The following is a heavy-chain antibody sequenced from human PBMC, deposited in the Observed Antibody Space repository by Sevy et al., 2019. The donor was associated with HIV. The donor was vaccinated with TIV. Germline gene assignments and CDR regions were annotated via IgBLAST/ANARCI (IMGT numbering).Heavy chain of an antibody. V-gene: IGHV3-30-3*01. CDR1: GFALSNYYA. CDR2: ISYDGSDK. Sequence: GGSLRLSCVASGFALSNYYAMHWVRQAPGKGLEWVALISYDGSDKYYADSVKGRFTISRDNFKNTLYLQMNSLTTEETAVYYCARPRANYVDHYFFYAMDVWGQGTTVTVSS. CDR3: ARPRANYVDHYFFYAMDV. D-gene: IGHD4-17*01. J-gene: IGHJ6*02.